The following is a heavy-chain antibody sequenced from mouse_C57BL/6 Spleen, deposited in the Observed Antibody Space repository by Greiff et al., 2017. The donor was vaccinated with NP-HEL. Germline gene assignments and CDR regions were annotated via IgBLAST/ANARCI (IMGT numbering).Heavy chain of an antibody. CDR1: GFNIKDDY. CDR2: IDPENGDT. V-gene: IGHV14-4*01. D-gene: IGHD2-4*01. CDR3: TTHYDYVSYAVDY. J-gene: IGHJ4*01. Sequence: EVKLVESGAELVRPGASVKLSCTASGFNIKDDYMHWVKQRPEQGLEWIGWIDPENGDTEYASKFQGKATITADTSSNTAYLQLSSLTSEDTAVYYCTTHYDYVSYAVDYWGQGTPVTVSS.